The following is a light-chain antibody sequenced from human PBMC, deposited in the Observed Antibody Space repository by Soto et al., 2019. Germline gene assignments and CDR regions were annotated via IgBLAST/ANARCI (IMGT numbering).Light chain of an antibody. CDR3: GTWDSSLSVPYV. V-gene: IGLV1-51*01. CDR1: SSNIGNNY. J-gene: IGLJ1*01. CDR2: YNN. Sequence: QSVLTQPPSVSAAPGQRVTISCSGSSSNIGNNYVSWYQQLPGTAPKLLIYYNNKRPSGIPDRFSGSKSGTSATLGITGLQTGDEADYYCGTWDSSLSVPYVFGTGTKLTVL.